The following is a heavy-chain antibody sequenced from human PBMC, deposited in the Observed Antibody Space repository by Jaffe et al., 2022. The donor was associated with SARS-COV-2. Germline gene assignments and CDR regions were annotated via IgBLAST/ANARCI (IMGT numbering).Heavy chain of an antibody. Sequence: EVQLVESGGGLVQPGGSLRLSCAASGFKFSTYSMNWVRQAPGKGLEWIVYTSSSTTTTFYADSVRGRFTVSRDNAKNSLYLQMNSLRDEDTAVYYCARDEQWLVRSVFYYAMDVWGQGTTVTVSS. V-gene: IGHV3-48*02. CDR3: ARDEQWLVRSVFYYAMDV. CDR1: GFKFSTYS. D-gene: IGHD6-19*01. CDR2: TSSSTTTT. J-gene: IGHJ6*02.